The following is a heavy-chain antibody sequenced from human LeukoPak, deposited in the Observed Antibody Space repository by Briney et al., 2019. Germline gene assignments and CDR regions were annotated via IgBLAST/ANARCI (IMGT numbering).Heavy chain of an antibody. CDR2: IYYSGST. CDR3: ARDRSEFDY. Sequence: SETLSLTCTVSGGSISSYYWSWIRQPPGKGLEWIGYIYYSGSTNYNPSLKSRLTISVDTSKNQFSLKLNSVTAADTAVYYCARDRSEFDYWGQGTLVTVSS. CDR1: GGSISSYY. V-gene: IGHV4-59*01. J-gene: IGHJ4*02.